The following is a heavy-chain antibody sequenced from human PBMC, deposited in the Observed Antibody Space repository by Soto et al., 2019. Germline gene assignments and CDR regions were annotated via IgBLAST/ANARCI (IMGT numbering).Heavy chain of an antibody. V-gene: IGHV4-34*01. CDR3: ARGRHILTGYYRRGNYYYGMDV. J-gene: IGHJ6*02. CDR2: INHSGST. CDR1: GGSFSGYY. Sequence: SETLSLTCAVHGGSFSGYYWSWIRQPPGKGLEWIGEINHSGSTNYNPSLKSRVTISVDTSKNQFSLKLSSVTAADTAVYYCARGRHILTGYYRRGNYYYGMDVWGQGTTVTVSS. D-gene: IGHD3-9*01.